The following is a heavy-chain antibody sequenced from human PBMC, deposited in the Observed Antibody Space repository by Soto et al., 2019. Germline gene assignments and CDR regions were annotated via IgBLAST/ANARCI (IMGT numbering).Heavy chain of an antibody. CDR2: ISYDGSNK. V-gene: IGHV3-30-3*01. Sequence: QVQLVESGGGVVQPGRSLRRSCAASGFTFSSYDIEWVRQAPGKGLEWVAAISYDGSNKYFADSVKGRFTISRDNSKKTVYLQMNRLRAEDTAVYYCTRWLQGLDYWGQGTLVTVSS. D-gene: IGHD5-12*01. CDR1: GFTFSSYD. J-gene: IGHJ4*02. CDR3: TRWLQGLDY.